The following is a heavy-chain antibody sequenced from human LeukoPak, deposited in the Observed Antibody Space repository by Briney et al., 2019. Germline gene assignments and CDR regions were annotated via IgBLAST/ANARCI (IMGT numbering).Heavy chain of an antibody. J-gene: IGHJ4*02. Sequence: GGSLRLSCAASGFSIKTYSMTWVRQAPGKGLEWVSTISSSGGYIYYAGSVKGRFTISRDTAKNSLYLQMNSLRVEDTAVYNCARLRDTVTSASDYWGQGTLVTVSS. D-gene: IGHD4-17*01. CDR2: ISSSGGYI. CDR1: GFSIKTYS. V-gene: IGHV3-21*01. CDR3: ARLRDTVTSASDY.